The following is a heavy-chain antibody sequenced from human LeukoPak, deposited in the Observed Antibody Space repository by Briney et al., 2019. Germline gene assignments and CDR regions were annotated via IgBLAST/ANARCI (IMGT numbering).Heavy chain of an antibody. Sequence: GESLKISGKGSGYNFTNYWIGWVRQMPGKGLEWMGIIYPGDSDTRYSPSFQGQVTISADKSISTAYLQWSSLKASDTAMYYCASGGYSYGYYFDYWGQGTLVTVSS. J-gene: IGHJ4*02. CDR2: IYPGDSDT. CDR3: ASGGYSYGYYFDY. CDR1: GYNFTNYW. D-gene: IGHD5-18*01. V-gene: IGHV5-51*01.